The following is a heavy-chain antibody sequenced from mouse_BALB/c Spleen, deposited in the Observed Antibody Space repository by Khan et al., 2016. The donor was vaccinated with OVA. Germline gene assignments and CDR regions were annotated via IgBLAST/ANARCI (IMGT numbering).Heavy chain of an antibody. Sequence: EVQLQESGAELGRPGSSVKLSCKTSGNTFTSYGIKWVKQRPGQGLEWIGYIFPGNGYPESNEKFQGKAILTSDTPSSTAYMQLRSLTSEDSAIYFCTTAYYRYYFDYWGQGTTLTVSS. J-gene: IGHJ2*01. D-gene: IGHD2-14*01. CDR3: TTAYYRYYFDY. CDR1: GNTFTSYG. CDR2: IFPGNGYP. V-gene: IGHV1S134*01.